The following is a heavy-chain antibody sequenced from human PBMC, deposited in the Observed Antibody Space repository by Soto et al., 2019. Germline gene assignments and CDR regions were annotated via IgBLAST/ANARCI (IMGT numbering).Heavy chain of an antibody. CDR3: ATGYDWFDP. Sequence: QVHLQESGPGLVKPSETLSLTCTVSGASITSSYWTWVRQPPGKGLEWIGYVYHSGSTNYNPSLKTRVTLSVSTSENPVSLRLASVTAAETAVYYCATGYDWFDPWGQGALVTVSS. CDR1: GASITSSY. J-gene: IGHJ5*02. V-gene: IGHV4-59*03. D-gene: IGHD7-27*01. CDR2: VYHSGST.